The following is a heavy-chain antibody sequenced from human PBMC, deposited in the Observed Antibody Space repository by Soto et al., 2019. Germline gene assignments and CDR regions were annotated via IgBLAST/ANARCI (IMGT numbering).Heavy chain of an antibody. V-gene: IGHV3-23*01. Sequence: GGSLRLSCAASGFTFSSYAMSWVRQAPGKGLEWVSAISGSGGSTYYADSVKGRFTISRDNSKNTLYLQMNSLRAEDTAVYYCAKDNLLGPESWGAFDIWGQGTMVTVSS. CDR1: GFTFSSYA. CDR3: AKDNLLGPESWGAFDI. J-gene: IGHJ3*02. CDR2: ISGSGGST. D-gene: IGHD1-26*01.